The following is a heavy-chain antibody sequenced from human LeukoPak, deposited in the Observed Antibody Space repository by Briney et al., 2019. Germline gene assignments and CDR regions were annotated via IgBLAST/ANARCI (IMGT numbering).Heavy chain of an antibody. CDR1: GFTFSSYG. V-gene: IGHV3-53*01. Sequence: GGSLRLSCAASGFTFSSYGMSWVRQAPGKGLEWVSVIYSGGSTYYADSVKGRFTISRDNSKNTLYLQMNSLRAEDTAIYYCAREGVGGSYLTRFDAFDIWGQGTMVTVSS. CDR2: IYSGGST. CDR3: AREGVGGSYLTRFDAFDI. D-gene: IGHD1-26*01. J-gene: IGHJ3*02.